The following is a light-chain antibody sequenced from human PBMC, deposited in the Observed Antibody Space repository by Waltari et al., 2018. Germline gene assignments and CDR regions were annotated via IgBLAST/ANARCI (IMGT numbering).Light chain of an antibody. V-gene: IGKV1-33*01. CDR3: QQYEDLPFT. CDR1: QDINNY. Sequence: DIQMTQSPSSLSASVGDRVTITCQASQDINNYLNCYQQKPGKAPKLLIYDASNLETGVTSRFSGSGSGTYFTFTISSLQPEDIATFYCQQYEDLPFTFGGGTKVDIK. CDR2: DAS. J-gene: IGKJ4*01.